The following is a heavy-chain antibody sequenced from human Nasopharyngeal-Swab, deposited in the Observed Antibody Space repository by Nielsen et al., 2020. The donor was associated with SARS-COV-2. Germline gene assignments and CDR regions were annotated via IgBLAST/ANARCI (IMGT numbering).Heavy chain of an antibody. CDR2: ISYDGSNK. CDR1: GFTFSSYA. Sequence: GESLKISCAASGFTFSSYAMHWVRQAPGKGLEWVAVISYDGSNKYYADSVKGRFTISRDNSKNTLYLQMNGLRAEDTAVYYCAREPNPGIAAAGTHDYWGQGTLVTVSS. J-gene: IGHJ4*02. CDR3: AREPNPGIAAAGTHDY. V-gene: IGHV3-30-3*01. D-gene: IGHD6-13*01.